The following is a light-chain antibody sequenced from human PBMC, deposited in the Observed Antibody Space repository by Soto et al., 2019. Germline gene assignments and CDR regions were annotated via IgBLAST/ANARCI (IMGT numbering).Light chain of an antibody. CDR3: SSYTSSSTYV. CDR1: SSDVGGYNY. J-gene: IGLJ1*01. CDR2: DVS. V-gene: IGLV2-14*01. Sequence: QSVLTQPASVSGSPGQSITISCTGTSSDVGGYNYVSWYQQHPGKATKLMISDVSNRPSGVSNRLSGSKSGNTASLTISGLQAEDEADYYCSSYTSSSTYVFGTGTKVTVL.